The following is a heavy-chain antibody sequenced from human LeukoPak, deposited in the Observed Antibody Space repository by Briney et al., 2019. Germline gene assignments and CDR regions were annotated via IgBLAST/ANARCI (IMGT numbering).Heavy chain of an antibody. V-gene: IGHV5-51*01. CDR1: GYSFTSHW. J-gene: IGHJ4*02. Sequence: GESLKISCKASGYSFTSHWIGWVRQMPGKGLEWMGDIYPGDSDTRSSPSFQGQVTILADKSINTVYLQWSSLKASDTAIYYCARRRSGYGDYVDYWGLGTLVTVSS. CDR3: ARRRSGYGDYVDY. D-gene: IGHD4-17*01. CDR2: IYPGDSDT.